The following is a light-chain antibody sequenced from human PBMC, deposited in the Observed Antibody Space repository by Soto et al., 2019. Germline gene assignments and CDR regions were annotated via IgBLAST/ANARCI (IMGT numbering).Light chain of an antibody. CDR1: SSNIENNY. J-gene: IGLJ2*01. Sequence: QSVLTQPPSVSAAPGQKDTISCSGSSSNIENNYVSWYQQLPGTAPKLLIYDNNKRPSEIPDRFSGSKSGTSATLGITGLQTGDEADYHCGTWDSSLNGVVFGGGTKLTVL. CDR2: DNN. CDR3: GTWDSSLNGVV. V-gene: IGLV1-51*01.